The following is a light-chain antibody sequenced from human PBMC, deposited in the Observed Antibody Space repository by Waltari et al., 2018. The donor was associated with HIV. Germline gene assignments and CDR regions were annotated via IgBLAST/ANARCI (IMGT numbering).Light chain of an antibody. CDR3: SSYTGSSTLGV. V-gene: IGLV2-14*03. J-gene: IGLJ1*01. Sequence: QSALTQPASVSGSPGQSITISCTGAGSDVGYYNYVSWYQQHPGKAPKLLIYDVSSRPSGVSDRFSGSKSCNTASLTISGLQAEDEADYYCSSYTGSSTLGVFGTGTRVTVL. CDR2: DVS. CDR1: GSDVGYYNY.